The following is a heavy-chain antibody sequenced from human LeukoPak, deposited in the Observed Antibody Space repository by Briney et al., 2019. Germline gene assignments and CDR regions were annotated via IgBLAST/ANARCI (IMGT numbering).Heavy chain of an antibody. V-gene: IGHV1-69*05. J-gene: IGHJ6*03. CDR1: GGTFSSYA. D-gene: IGHD3-10*01. Sequence: ASVKVSCKASGGTFSSYAISWVRQAPGQGLEWMGGIIPIFGTANYGQKFQGRVTITTDESTSTAYMELSSLRSEDTAVYYCARGGAGYYYYYYMDVWGKGTTVTVSS. CDR2: IIPIFGTA. CDR3: ARGGAGYYYYYYMDV.